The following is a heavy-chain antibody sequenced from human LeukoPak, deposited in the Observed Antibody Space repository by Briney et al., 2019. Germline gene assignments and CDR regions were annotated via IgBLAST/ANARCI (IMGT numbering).Heavy chain of an antibody. J-gene: IGHJ4*02. CDR2: IYYSGST. CDR1: GGSISSSSYY. D-gene: IGHD6-6*01. Sequence: SETLSLTCTVSGGSISSSSYYWGWIRQPPGKGLEWIVSIYYSGSTYYNPSLKSRVTISVDTSKNQFSLKLSSVTAADTAVYYCALSKDKYSSSSDFDYWGQGTLVTVSS. V-gene: IGHV4-39*01. CDR3: ALSKDKYSSSSDFDY.